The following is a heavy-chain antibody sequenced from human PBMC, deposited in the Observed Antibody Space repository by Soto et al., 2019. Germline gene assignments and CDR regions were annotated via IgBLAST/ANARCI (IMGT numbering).Heavy chain of an antibody. CDR2: IYPSDSET. V-gene: IGHV5-51*01. Sequence: GESLKISCKGSGYSFTNYWIGWVRQMPGKGLEWVAIIYPSDSETIYGPSFRGQVTISADKSITTAYLQWNSLKASDTAMYYCARTPKRRGGTAGILYWGQGTLVTV. CDR1: GYSFTNYW. D-gene: IGHD1-1*01. J-gene: IGHJ4*02. CDR3: ARTPKRRGGTAGILY.